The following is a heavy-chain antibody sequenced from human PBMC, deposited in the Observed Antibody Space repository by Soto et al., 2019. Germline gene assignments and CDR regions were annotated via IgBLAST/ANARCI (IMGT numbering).Heavy chain of an antibody. D-gene: IGHD3-9*01. CDR2: IDPSDSYT. V-gene: IGHV5-10-1*01. Sequence: GESLKISCQGSGYSFTTHWISWVRQMPGKGLEWMGRIDPSDSYTDYSPSFQGHVTISADKSISTAYLQWSSLKASDTDMYYCARDDILTGYRHGMDVWGQGTTVTVSS. CDR3: ARDDILTGYRHGMDV. CDR1: GYSFTTHW. J-gene: IGHJ6*02.